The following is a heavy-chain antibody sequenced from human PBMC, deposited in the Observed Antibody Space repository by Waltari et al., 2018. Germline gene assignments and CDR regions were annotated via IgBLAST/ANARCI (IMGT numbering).Heavy chain of an antibody. CDR2: IIPSLGAG. Sequence: QVQLVQSGAEVKKPGSSVKVSCKASGGTFSSYALSWVRQAPGQGLEWMGGIIPSLGAGNYAQKFQGRVTITADEPTSTAYMELSSLRPEDTAVYYCARQRDSGSYYAADAFDIWGQGTMVTVSS. V-gene: IGHV1-69*12. CDR1: GGTFSSYA. J-gene: IGHJ3*02. CDR3: ARQRDSGSYYAADAFDI. D-gene: IGHD1-26*01.